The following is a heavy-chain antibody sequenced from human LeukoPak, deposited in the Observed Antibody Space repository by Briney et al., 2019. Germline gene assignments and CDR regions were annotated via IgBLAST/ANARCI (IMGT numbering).Heavy chain of an antibody. J-gene: IGHJ4*02. Sequence: GASVKVSCKASGGTFSSYAISWVRQAPGQGLEWMGRIIPILGIANYAQKFQGRVTVTADKSTSTAYMELSSLRSEDTAVYYCARDQGEAAAGMVYWGQGTLVTVSS. CDR3: ARDQGEAAAGMVY. CDR1: GGTFSSYA. CDR2: IIPILGIA. D-gene: IGHD6-13*01. V-gene: IGHV1-69*04.